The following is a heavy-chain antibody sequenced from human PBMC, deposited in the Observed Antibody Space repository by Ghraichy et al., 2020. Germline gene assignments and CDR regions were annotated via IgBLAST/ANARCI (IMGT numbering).Heavy chain of an antibody. Sequence: GGSLRLSCAASGFTFSSYGMHWVRQAPGKGLEWVAAISYDGSNKYYADSVKGRFTISRDNSKNTLYLQMNSLRAEDTAVYYCAKSGGPSSSRSLDYWGQGTLVTVSS. CDR3: AKSGGPSSSRSLDY. J-gene: IGHJ4*02. CDR2: ISYDGSNK. V-gene: IGHV3-30*18. CDR1: GFTFSSYG. D-gene: IGHD6-13*01.